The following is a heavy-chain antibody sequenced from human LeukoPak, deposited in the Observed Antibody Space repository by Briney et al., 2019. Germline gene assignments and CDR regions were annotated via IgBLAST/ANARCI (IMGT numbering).Heavy chain of an antibody. CDR2: IYPGDSDT. J-gene: IGHJ5*02. CDR3: ARHYASTGMSFDP. CDR1: GYRFTSYW. D-gene: IGHD1-1*01. Sequence: TGESLKISCRGSGYRFTSYWIGWVRQKPGKGLEWMGIIYPGDSDTRYSPSFQGQVTISADKSISTAYLQWSSLKASDTAMYYCARHYASTGMSFDPWGQGTLVTVSS. V-gene: IGHV5-51*01.